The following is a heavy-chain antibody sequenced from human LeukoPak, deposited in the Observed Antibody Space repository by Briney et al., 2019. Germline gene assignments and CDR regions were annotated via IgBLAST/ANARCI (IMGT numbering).Heavy chain of an antibody. Sequence: GGSLRLSCAASGFTFSSYAMHRVRQAPGKGLEWVAVISYDGSNKYYADSVKGRFTISRDNSKNTLYLQMNSLRAEDTAVYYCARTGNFDYYDSSGYYFDYWGQGTLVTVSS. J-gene: IGHJ4*02. CDR2: ISYDGSNK. CDR1: GFTFSSYA. D-gene: IGHD3-22*01. V-gene: IGHV3-30-3*01. CDR3: ARTGNFDYYDSSGYYFDY.